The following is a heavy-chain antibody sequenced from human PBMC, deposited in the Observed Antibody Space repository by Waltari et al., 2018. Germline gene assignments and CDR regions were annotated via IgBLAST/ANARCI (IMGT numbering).Heavy chain of an antibody. CDR3: AREVWELPNGMDV. V-gene: IGHV3-30-3*01. D-gene: IGHD1-26*01. J-gene: IGHJ6*02. Sequence: QVQLVESGGGVVQPGRSLRLSCAASGFTFSSYAVPWVRQAPGKGLEWVAVISYDGSNKYYADSGKGRFTISRDNSKNTLYLQMNSLRAEDTAVYYCAREVWELPNGMDVWGQGTTVTVSS. CDR2: ISYDGSNK. CDR1: GFTFSSYA.